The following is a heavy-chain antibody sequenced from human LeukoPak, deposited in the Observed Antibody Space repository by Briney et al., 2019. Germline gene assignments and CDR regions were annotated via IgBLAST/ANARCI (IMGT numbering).Heavy chain of an antibody. CDR2: IYYSGGT. V-gene: IGHV4-59*08. J-gene: IGHJ4*02. Sequence: SETLSLTCTVSGGSISSYYWSWIRQPPGKGLEWIGYIYYSGGTNYNPSLKSRVTISVDTSKNQFSLKLSSVTAADTVVYYCARGGGQFDYWGQGTLVTVSP. D-gene: IGHD3-16*01. CDR1: GGSISSYY. CDR3: ARGGGQFDY.